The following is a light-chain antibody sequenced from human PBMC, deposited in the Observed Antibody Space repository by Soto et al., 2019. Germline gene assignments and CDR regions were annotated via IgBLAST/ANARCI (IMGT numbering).Light chain of an antibody. V-gene: IGKV1-5*01. Sequence: DIQMTQSPSSLSAYVGARVTITCRASQSASTFLAWYQQKPGQAPKILIYDASTLQSGVPSRFSASGSGTECALTISGLQPDDVAVYYCQQYNRYAVTLGQGTKVDIK. J-gene: IGKJ1*01. CDR3: QQYNRYAVT. CDR2: DAS. CDR1: QSASTF.